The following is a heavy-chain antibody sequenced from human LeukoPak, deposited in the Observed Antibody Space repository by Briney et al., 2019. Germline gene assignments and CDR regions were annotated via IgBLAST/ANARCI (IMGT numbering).Heavy chain of an antibody. V-gene: IGHV3-7*01. CDR1: GFTFSSYW. D-gene: IGHD3-10*01. CDR3: ARFWLWFGERPLDY. J-gene: IGHJ4*02. Sequence: GSLRLSCAASGFTFSSYWMSWVRQAPGKGLEWVANIKQDGSEKYYVDSVKGRFTISRDNAKNSLYLQMNSLRAEDTAVYYCARFWLWFGERPLDYWGQGSLVTVSS. CDR2: IKQDGSEK.